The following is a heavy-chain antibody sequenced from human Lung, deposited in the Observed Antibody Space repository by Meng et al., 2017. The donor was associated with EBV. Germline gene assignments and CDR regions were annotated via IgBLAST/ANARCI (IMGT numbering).Heavy chain of an antibody. Sequence: QGQGQASGPGLVQPSQTLSPTCTVSGGSVISGGYYWSWIRQQPGKGLEWIGYIYYTGSSFYNPSLKSRVTISVDTSKNQFSLNLSSVTAADTAVYYCANAGRFGESLGNYWGQGILVTVSS. J-gene: IGHJ4*02. V-gene: IGHV4-31*03. CDR1: GGSVISGGYY. CDR2: IYYTGSS. CDR3: ANAGRFGESLGNY. D-gene: IGHD3-10*01.